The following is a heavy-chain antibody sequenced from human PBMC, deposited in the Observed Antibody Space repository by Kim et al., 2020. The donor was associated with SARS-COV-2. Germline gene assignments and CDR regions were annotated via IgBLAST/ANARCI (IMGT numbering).Heavy chain of an antibody. J-gene: IGHJ6*02. Sequence: GGSLRLSCTISGFTFGDYAMSWFRQAPGKGLEWVSFIRSKAYGETTEYAASVKGRFTISRDDSKGIAYLQMNSLKTEDTGVYYCTRVGCSSTNCYHYYYGMDVWGQGTTVTVSS. V-gene: IGHV3-49*03. CDR2: IRSKAYGETT. D-gene: IGHD2-2*01. CDR3: TRVGCSSTNCYHYYYGMDV. CDR1: GFTFGDYA.